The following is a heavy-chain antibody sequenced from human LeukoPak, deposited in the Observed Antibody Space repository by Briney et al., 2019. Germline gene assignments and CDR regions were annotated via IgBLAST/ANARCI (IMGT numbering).Heavy chain of an antibody. CDR3: AKDPGTVPY. CDR2: IRYDGSNK. Sequence: GGSLRLSCAASGFTFSSYGMHWVRQAPGKGLEWVAFIRYDGSNKDYADSVRGRFTISRDISKNTLYLQMNSLRAEDTAVHYCAKDPGTVPYWGQGTLVTVSS. J-gene: IGHJ4*02. CDR1: GFTFSSYG. V-gene: IGHV3-30*02. D-gene: IGHD4-17*01.